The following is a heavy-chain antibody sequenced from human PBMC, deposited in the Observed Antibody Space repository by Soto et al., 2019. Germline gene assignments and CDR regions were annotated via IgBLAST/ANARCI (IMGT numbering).Heavy chain of an antibody. Sequence: QERLVESGGGLVKPGGSLRLSCETSGFTFGDYYMSWIRQAPGRGLEWVSLISSTGTNIYYADSVKGRFTISRDNVRSKRFLMRNNLRSADTAVYYCASDRRFVDLHYYFDSWGQGTLVTVS. CDR2: ISSTGTNI. V-gene: IGHV3-11*01. J-gene: IGHJ4*02. CDR3: ASDRRFVDLHYYFDS. D-gene: IGHD3-10*01. CDR1: GFTFGDYY.